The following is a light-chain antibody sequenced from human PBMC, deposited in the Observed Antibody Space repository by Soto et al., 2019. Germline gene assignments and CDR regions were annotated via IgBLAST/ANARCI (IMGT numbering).Light chain of an antibody. Sequence: QSALTQPRSVSGSPGQSVTISCTGTSSDVGGYNFVSWHQQHPGKAPKLVIYDVSKRPSGVPDRFSASKSGNTASLTISGLQAEDVADYYCCSYAGSYSYVFGTGTKLTVL. J-gene: IGLJ1*01. CDR2: DVS. CDR3: CSYAGSYSYV. CDR1: SSDVGGYNF. V-gene: IGLV2-11*01.